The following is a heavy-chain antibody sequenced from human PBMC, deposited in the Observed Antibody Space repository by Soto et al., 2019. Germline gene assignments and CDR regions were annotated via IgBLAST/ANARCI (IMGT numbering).Heavy chain of an antibody. D-gene: IGHD5-12*01. CDR1: GGSISSYY. Sequence: QVQLQESGPGLVKPSETLSLTCTVSGGSISSYYWSWIRQPPGKGLEWIGYIYYSGSTNYNPSLKSRVTISVDTSKNQFSLKLSSVTAADTAVYYCARGDRVATIPWGQGTLVTVSS. J-gene: IGHJ5*02. CDR2: IYYSGST. V-gene: IGHV4-59*01. CDR3: ARGDRVATIP.